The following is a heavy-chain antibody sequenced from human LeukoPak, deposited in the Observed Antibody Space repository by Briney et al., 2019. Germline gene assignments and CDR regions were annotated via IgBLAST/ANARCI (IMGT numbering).Heavy chain of an antibody. CDR1: GYSYTSYW. V-gene: IGHV5-51*01. CDR3: ARLGYCTGTSCGRDDLYFDY. J-gene: IGHJ4*02. Sequence: GESLKISCKGSGYSYTSYWIAWVRQMPGRGLEWMGIIFPGDSDTTYSPSFQGQVTISADKSISTAYLQWSSLRASDTAMYYCARLGYCTGTSCGRDDLYFDYWGQGTLVTVSS. CDR2: IFPGDSDT. D-gene: IGHD2-8*02.